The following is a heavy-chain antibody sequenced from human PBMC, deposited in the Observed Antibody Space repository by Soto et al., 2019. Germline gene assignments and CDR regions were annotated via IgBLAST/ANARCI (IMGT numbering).Heavy chain of an antibody. CDR2: ISSSGSTI. CDR3: ARGRYCSSASCYGFYYYGMDV. Sequence: PGGSLRLSCAASGFTFSSYEMNWVRQAPGEGLEWVSYISSSGSTIYYADSVKGRFTISRDNAKNSLYLQMNSLRAEDTAVYYCARGRYCSSASCYGFYYYGMDVWGQGTTVTVSS. D-gene: IGHD2-2*01. CDR1: GFTFSSYE. V-gene: IGHV3-48*03. J-gene: IGHJ6*02.